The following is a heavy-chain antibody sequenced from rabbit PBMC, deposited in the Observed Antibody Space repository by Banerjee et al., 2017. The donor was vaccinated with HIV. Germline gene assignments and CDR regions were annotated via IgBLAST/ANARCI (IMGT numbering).Heavy chain of an antibody. Sequence: QQQLEESGGGLVKPGGTLTLTCKASGIDFSSYYYICWGRQAPGKGLELIACIYTSSGSTWYASWVNGRFSISRSTSLNTVDLKMTSLTAADTATYFCAREYAGYAGYGYAFNLWGPGTLVTVS. V-gene: IGHV1S43*01. D-gene: IGHD6-1*01. CDR1: GIDFSSYYY. J-gene: IGHJ4*01. CDR3: AREYAGYAGYGYAFNL. CDR2: IYTSSGST.